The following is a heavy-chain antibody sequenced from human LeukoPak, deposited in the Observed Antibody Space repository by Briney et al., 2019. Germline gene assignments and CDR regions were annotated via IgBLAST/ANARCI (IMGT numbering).Heavy chain of an antibody. J-gene: IGHJ6*03. D-gene: IGHD4-17*01. CDR3: ARAATTVTTRGLWGGGRFYYYMDV. CDR2: MNPNSGNT. CDR1: GYTFTSYD. V-gene: IGHV1-8*01. Sequence: ASVKVSCKASGYTFTSYDINWVRQATGQGLEWMGWMNPNSGNTGYAQKFQGRVTMTRNTSISTAYMELSSLRSEDTAVYYCARAATTVTTRGLWGGGRFYYYMDVWGKGTTVTISS.